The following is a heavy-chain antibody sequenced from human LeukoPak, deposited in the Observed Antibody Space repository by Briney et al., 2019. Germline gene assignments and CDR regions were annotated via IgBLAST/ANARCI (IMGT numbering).Heavy chain of an antibody. CDR2: FDPEDGET. CDR1: GYTLTELS. V-gene: IGHV1-24*01. D-gene: IGHD6-13*01. J-gene: IGHJ4*02. CDR3: ALIAAAGTPVDY. Sequence: GASVKVSCKVSGYTLTELSVHWVRQAPGKGLEWMGGFDPEDGETIYAQKFQGRVTMTEDTSTDTAYMELSSLRSEDTAVYYCALIAAAGTPVDYWGQGTLVTVSS.